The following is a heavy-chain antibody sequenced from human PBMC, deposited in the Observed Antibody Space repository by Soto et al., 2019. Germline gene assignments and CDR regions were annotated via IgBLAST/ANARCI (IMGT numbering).Heavy chain of an antibody. CDR2: ISSSSSYI. V-gene: IGHV3-21*04. D-gene: IGHD3-22*01. CDR1: GFTFSSYS. J-gene: IGHJ4*02. Sequence: PGGSLRLSCAASGFTFSSYSMNWVRQAPGKGLEWVSSISSSSSYIYYADSVKGRFTISRDNAKNSLYLQMNSLRAEDTAVYYCAKGALPQGYYYDSSGHDYWGQGTLVTVSS. CDR3: AKGALPQGYYYDSSGHDY.